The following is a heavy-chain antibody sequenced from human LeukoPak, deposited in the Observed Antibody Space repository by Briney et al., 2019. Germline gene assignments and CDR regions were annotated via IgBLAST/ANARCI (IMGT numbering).Heavy chain of an antibody. J-gene: IGHJ4*02. CDR3: ARVLAVAGSPIRYFDY. D-gene: IGHD6-19*01. V-gene: IGHV1-18*01. CDR2: ISAYNGNT. Sequence: AASVKVSCKASGYTFTSYGISWVRQAPGQGLEWMGWISAYNGNTNYAQKLQGRVTMTTDTSTSTAYMELRSLRSDDTAVYYCARVLAVAGSPIRYFDYWGQGTLVTVSS. CDR1: GYTFTSYG.